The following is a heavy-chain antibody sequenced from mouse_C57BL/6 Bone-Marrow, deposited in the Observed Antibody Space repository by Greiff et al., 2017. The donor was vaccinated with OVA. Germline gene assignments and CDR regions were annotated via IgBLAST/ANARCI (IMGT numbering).Heavy chain of an antibody. CDR1: GYTFTSYW. Sequence: VQLQQPGAELVKPGASVKMSCKASGYTFTSYWITWVKQRPGQGLEWIGDIYPGSGSTNYNEKFKSKATLTVDTSSSTAYMQLSSLTSEDSAVYYCARDDGYYWYIDVWGTGTTVTVSS. D-gene: IGHD2-3*01. CDR3: ARDDGYYWYIDV. J-gene: IGHJ1*03. V-gene: IGHV1-55*01. CDR2: IYPGSGST.